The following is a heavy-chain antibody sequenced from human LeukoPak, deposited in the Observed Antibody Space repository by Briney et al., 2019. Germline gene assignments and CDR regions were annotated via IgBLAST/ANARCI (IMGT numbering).Heavy chain of an antibody. CDR2: ISGSGGST. J-gene: IGHJ4*02. D-gene: IGHD1-1*01. CDR1: GFTFSSYA. CDR3: VKDGTTTITFDY. Sequence: PGGSLRLSCAASGFTFSSYAMSWVRQAPGKGLEYVSVISGSGGSTHYRDSVKGRFTISRDNSKNTLYLQMNSLRVEDTAVYYCVKDGTTTITFDYWGQGTLVTVSS. V-gene: IGHV3-23*01.